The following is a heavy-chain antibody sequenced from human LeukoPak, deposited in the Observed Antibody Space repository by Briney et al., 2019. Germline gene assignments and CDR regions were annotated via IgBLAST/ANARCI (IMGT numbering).Heavy chain of an antibody. J-gene: IGHJ4*02. V-gene: IGHV3-23*01. Sequence: GGSLRLSCAASGFTFNNYALSWVRQAPGKGLEWVSAIHKTGDYTYYTDSVKGRFTISRDNSKNTLYLQMNSLRAEDTAVYYCAKESGSGSYRDYFDYWGQGTLVTVSS. D-gene: IGHD1-26*01. CDR3: AKESGSGSYRDYFDY. CDR1: GFTFNNYA. CDR2: IHKTGDYT.